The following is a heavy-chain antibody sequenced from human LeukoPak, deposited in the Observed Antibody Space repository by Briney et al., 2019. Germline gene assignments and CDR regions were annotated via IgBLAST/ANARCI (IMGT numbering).Heavy chain of an antibody. CDR2: INHSGST. CDR1: GGSFSGYY. J-gene: IGHJ5*02. Sequence: SETLSLTCAVYGGSFSGYYWGWIRQPPGKGLEWIGEINHSGSTNYNPSLKSRVTISVDTSKNQFSLKLSSVTAADTAVYYCARHPYGSGSYYEKYNWFDPWGQGTLVTVSS. CDR3: ARHPYGSGSYYEKYNWFDP. D-gene: IGHD3-10*01. V-gene: IGHV4-34*01.